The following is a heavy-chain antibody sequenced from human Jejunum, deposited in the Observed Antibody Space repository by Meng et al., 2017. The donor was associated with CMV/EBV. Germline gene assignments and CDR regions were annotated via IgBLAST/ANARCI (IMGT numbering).Heavy chain of an antibody. D-gene: IGHD3-3*01. CDR2: IYYFRGGT. J-gene: IGHJ4*02. V-gene: IGHV4-31*02. Sequence: SGGSINTGGNFWTWIRQHPGKGLEWIGTIYYFRGGTTYNPSFKSRVSISMDTSKNPFSLTLTSVTAAGTAMYFCARLLWSGDVYFDYWGQGTLVTVSS. CDR3: ARLLWSGDVYFDY. CDR1: GGSINTGGNF.